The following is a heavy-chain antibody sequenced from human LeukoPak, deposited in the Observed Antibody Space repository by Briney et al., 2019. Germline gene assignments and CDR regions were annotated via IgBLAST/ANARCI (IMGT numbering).Heavy chain of an antibody. J-gene: IGHJ4*02. Sequence: PGGSLRLSCAASGFTFSSYWMSWVRQAPGKGLEWVANIKQDGSEIFYADSVKGRFTISRDNARNSLYLQMNSLRAEDTALYYCARGHRGSGYWGQGTLATVSS. CDR1: GFTFSSYW. CDR3: ARGHRGSGY. CDR2: IKQDGSEI. D-gene: IGHD2-21*01. V-gene: IGHV3-7*01.